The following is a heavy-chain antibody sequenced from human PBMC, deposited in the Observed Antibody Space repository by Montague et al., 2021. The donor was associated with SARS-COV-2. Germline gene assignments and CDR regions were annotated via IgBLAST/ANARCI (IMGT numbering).Heavy chain of an antibody. D-gene: IGHD3-3*01. CDR3: ARDQAAKISFKGAFDI. V-gene: IGHV4-61*01. CDR1: GGSFDSDNFF. J-gene: IGHJ3*02. CDR2: IYYSGTT. Sequence: SETLSLTCSVSGGSFDSDNFFWGWIRQPPGKRLEWIGYIYYSGTTNYNPSLKSRVTISLDTPKNQFSLNLNSVTAADTAIYYCARDQAAKISFKGAFDIWGQGRMVTVSS.